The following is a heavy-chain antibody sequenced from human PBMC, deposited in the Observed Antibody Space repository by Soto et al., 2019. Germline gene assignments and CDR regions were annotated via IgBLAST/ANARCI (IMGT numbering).Heavy chain of an antibody. Sequence: GGSLRLSCAASGFTFSSYGMHWVRQAPGKGLEWVAVIWYDGSNKYYADSVKGRFTISRDNSKNTLYLQMNSLRAEDTAVYYCARDGVVVPAAIAALFDYWGQGTLVTVSS. J-gene: IGHJ4*02. V-gene: IGHV3-33*01. D-gene: IGHD2-2*01. CDR1: GFTFSSYG. CDR2: IWYDGSNK. CDR3: ARDGVVVPAAIAALFDY.